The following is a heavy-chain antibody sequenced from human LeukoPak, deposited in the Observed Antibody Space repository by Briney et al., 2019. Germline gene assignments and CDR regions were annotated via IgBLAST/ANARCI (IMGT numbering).Heavy chain of an antibody. J-gene: IGHJ4*02. CDR2: IYHSGST. V-gene: IGHV4-30-2*01. CDR3: ARSPTVSSSSRIGSTHVDY. Sequence: SQTLSLTCTVSGGSISSGGYYWSWIRQPPGKGLEWIGYIYHSGSTYYNPSLKSRVTISVDRSKNQFSLKLSSVTAADTAVYYCARSPTVSSSSRIGSTHVDYWGQGTLVTVSS. CDR1: GGSISSGGYY. D-gene: IGHD6-6*01.